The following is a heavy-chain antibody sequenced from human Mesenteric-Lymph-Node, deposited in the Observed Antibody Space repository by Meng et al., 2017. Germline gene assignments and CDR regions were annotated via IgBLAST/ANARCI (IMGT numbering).Heavy chain of an antibody. CDR3: AREDYGGNSRAGPEYFQH. D-gene: IGHD4-23*01. CDR1: GYTFTSYG. CDR2: TSAYNGNT. J-gene: IGHJ1*01. V-gene: IGHV1-18*01. Sequence: ASVKVSCKASGYTFTSYGISWVRQAPGQGLEWMGWTSAYNGNTNYAQKLQGRVTMTRDTSTSTVYMELSSLRSEDTAVYYCAREDYGGNSRAGPEYFQHWGQGTLVTVSS.